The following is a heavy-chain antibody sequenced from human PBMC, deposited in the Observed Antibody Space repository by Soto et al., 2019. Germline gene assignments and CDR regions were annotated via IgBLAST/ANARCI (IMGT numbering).Heavy chain of an antibody. CDR1: GYTFTSYA. CDR3: ARSGWISGGGWYVATLTYYYYYGMDV. J-gene: IGHJ6*02. D-gene: IGHD6-19*01. Sequence: GASVKVSCKASGYTFTSYAMHWVRQAPGQRLEWMGWINAGNGNTKYSQKFQGRVTITRDTSASTAYMELSSLRSEDTAVYYCARSGWISGGGWYVATLTYYYYYGMDVWGQGTTVTVSS. V-gene: IGHV1-3*01. CDR2: INAGNGNT.